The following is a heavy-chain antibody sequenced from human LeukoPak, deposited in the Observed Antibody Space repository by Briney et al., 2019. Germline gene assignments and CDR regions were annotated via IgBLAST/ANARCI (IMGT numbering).Heavy chain of an antibody. Sequence: PGGSLRLSCAASGFTFSTYAIHWVRQAPGKGLEWVAVISYDGTNKYYADSVKGRFTISRDKSKNTLYLQMNSLRAEDTAVYYCARYTAMVTGIDYWGQGTLVTVSS. CDR2: ISYDGTNK. J-gene: IGHJ4*02. V-gene: IGHV3-30*04. CDR3: ARYTAMVTGIDY. CDR1: GFTFSTYA. D-gene: IGHD5-18*01.